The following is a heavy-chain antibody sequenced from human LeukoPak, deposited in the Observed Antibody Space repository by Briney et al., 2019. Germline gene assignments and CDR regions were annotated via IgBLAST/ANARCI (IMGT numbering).Heavy chain of an antibody. CDR3: ARGVGYDDTLGSYYGFFDY. CDR2: LYNSGST. D-gene: IGHD3-22*01. CDR1: GYSITRHYS. J-gene: IGHJ4*02. V-gene: IGHV4-38-2*02. Sequence: SETLSLTCTVSGYSITRHYSWAWVRQPPGKGLEWIGSLYNSGSTYYSPSLKSRASLSVDTSKNELSLQLSSVTAADTAVYFCARGVGYDDTLGSYYGFFDYWGQGTLVTVSS.